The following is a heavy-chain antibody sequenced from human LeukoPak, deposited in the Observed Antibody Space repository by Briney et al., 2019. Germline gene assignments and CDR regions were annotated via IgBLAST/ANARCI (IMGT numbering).Heavy chain of an antibody. D-gene: IGHD2-15*01. V-gene: IGHV4-34*01. CDR3: AREGYCSGGSCYSSLDY. J-gene: IGHJ4*02. CDR2: INHSGST. Sequence: PSETLSLTCAVYGGSFSGYCWSWIRQPPGKGLEWIGEINHSGSTNYNPSLKSRVTISVDTSKNQFSLKLSSVTAADTAVYYCAREGYCSGGSCYSSLDYWGQGTLVTVSS. CDR1: GGSFSGYC.